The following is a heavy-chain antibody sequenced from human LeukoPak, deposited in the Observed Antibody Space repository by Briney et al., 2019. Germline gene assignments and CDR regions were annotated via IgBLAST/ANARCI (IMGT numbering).Heavy chain of an antibody. V-gene: IGHV5-51*01. CDR1: GYSFTTYW. CDR3: ARHLGTAMVSPLGY. Sequence: GESLKISCKGSGYSFTTYWIAWVRQMPGKGLEWMGFIHPGDSDTRYSPSFQGQVTISADKSISTAYLQWSSLKASDTAMYCCARHLGTAMVSPLGYWGQGTLVTVSS. J-gene: IGHJ4*02. CDR2: IHPGDSDT. D-gene: IGHD5-18*01.